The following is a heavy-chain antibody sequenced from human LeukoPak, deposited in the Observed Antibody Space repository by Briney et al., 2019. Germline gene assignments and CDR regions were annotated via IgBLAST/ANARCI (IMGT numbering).Heavy chain of an antibody. CDR3: ARDQLSYCSSTSCYAIDY. J-gene: IGHJ4*02. CDR1: GYTFTSYG. D-gene: IGHD2-2*01. Sequence: ASVKVSCKASGYTFTSYGISWVQQAPGQGLEWMGWISAYNGNTNYAQKLQGRVTMTTDTSTSTAYMELRSLRSDDTAVYYCARDQLSYCSSTSCYAIDYWGQGTLVTVSS. CDR2: ISAYNGNT. V-gene: IGHV1-18*01.